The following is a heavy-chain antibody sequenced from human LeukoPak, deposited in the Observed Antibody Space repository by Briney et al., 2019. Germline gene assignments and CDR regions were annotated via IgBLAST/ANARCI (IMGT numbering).Heavy chain of an antibody. J-gene: IGHJ4*02. V-gene: IGHV4-39*01. CDR3: ARKRGWFGELLSEYYFDY. CDR2: IYYSGST. CDR1: GGSISSSSYY. Sequence: SETLSLTCTVSGGSISSSSYYWGWIRQPPGKGLEWIGSIYYSGSTYYNPSLKSRVTISVDTSKNRFSLKLSSVTAADAAVYYCARKRGWFGELLSEYYFDYWGQGTLVTVSS. D-gene: IGHD3-10*01.